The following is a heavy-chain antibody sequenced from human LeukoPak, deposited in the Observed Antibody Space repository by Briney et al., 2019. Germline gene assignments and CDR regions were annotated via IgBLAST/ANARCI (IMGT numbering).Heavy chain of an antibody. V-gene: IGHV3-30*04. CDR1: GFTFRIYA. J-gene: IGHJ3*02. CDR2: VSSDESNK. Sequence: PGGSLRLSCAASGFTFRIYAMHWVRQAPGKGLEWVAVVSSDESNKYNADSVKGRFTISRDNSKDALYLQMNSLRAEDTAVYYCARAGTVLGAFDIWGQGTMVTVSS. CDR3: ARAGTVLGAFDI. D-gene: IGHD3/OR15-3a*01.